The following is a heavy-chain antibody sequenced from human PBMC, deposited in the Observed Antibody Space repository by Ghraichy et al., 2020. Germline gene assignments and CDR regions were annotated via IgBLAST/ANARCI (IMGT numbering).Heavy chain of an antibody. CDR2: IYYSGST. V-gene: IGHV4-61*01. CDR1: GDSVSSGSYY. Sequence: SETLSLTCTVSGDSVSSGSYYWSWIRQAPGKGLEWIGYIYYSGSTNYHPSLKSRVTISVDTSKNQFSLKLSSVNAADTAVYYCARGYEDYYYYYGMDVWGQGTTVTVSS. D-gene: IGHD5-12*01. CDR3: ARGYEDYYYYYGMDV. J-gene: IGHJ6*02.